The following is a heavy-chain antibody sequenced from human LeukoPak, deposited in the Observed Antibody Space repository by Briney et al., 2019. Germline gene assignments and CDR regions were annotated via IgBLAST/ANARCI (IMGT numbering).Heavy chain of an antibody. V-gene: IGHV3-30*18. D-gene: IGHD6-13*01. CDR3: AKNTGEGSSWTEVDYGMDV. CDR1: GFTFSSYG. Sequence: GRSLRLSCAASGFTFSSYGMHWVRQAPGKGLEWVAVISYDGSNKYYADSVKGRFTISRDNSKNTLYLQMNSLRAEDTAVYYCAKNTGEGSSWTEVDYGMDVWGQGTTVTVSS. J-gene: IGHJ6*02. CDR2: ISYDGSNK.